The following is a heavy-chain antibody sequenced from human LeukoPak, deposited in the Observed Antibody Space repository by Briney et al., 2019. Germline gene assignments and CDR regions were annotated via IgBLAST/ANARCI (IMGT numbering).Heavy chain of an antibody. D-gene: IGHD6-19*01. CDR1: GFTFSSYA. CDR3: AKAPDPMAVAGGGPYYYYGMDV. CDR2: ISGSGGGR. Sequence: TGASLRLSCAACGFTFSSYAMSWVRQAPGKGLKWVSAISGSGGGRYYADSVKGRFTISRDNSKNTLYLQMNSLRAEDTAVYYCAKAPDPMAVAGGGPYYYYGMDVWGQGATVTVSS. J-gene: IGHJ6*02. V-gene: IGHV3-23*01.